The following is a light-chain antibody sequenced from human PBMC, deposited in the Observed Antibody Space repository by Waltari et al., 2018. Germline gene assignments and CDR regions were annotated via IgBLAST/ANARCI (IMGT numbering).Light chain of an antibody. J-gene: IGKJ3*01. Sequence: EIVLTQSPATLSLSPGERATLSCRDSQSVSSYLAWYQQKPAQAPRLLIYDASNRATGIPARFSGSGSGTDFTLTISSLEPEDFAVYYCQQRSNWRFTFGPGTKVDIK. CDR2: DAS. CDR1: QSVSSY. V-gene: IGKV3-11*01. CDR3: QQRSNWRFT.